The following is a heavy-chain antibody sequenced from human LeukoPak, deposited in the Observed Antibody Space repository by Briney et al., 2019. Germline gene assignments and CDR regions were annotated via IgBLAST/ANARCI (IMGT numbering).Heavy chain of an antibody. D-gene: IGHD1-14*01. J-gene: IGHJ3*02. CDR1: GGTFSSYA. CDR3: ARASTHRYNLKSGQVNDAFDI. Sequence: SVKVSCKASGGTFSSYAISWVRQAPGQGLEWMGGIIPIFGTANYTQKFQGRVTITADESTSTAYMELSSLRSEDTAVYYCARASTHRYNLKSGQVNDAFDIWGQGTMVTVSS. V-gene: IGHV1-69*13. CDR2: IIPIFGTA.